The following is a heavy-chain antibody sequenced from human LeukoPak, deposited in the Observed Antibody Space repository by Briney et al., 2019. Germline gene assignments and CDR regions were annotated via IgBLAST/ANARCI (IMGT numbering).Heavy chain of an antibody. CDR1: GGSISTYY. Sequence: SETLSLTCTVSGGSISTYYWSWIRQSPGRGLEWIGYIHYSGITKYNPSLKSRVTISVDTSTNQFSLRLSSVTAADTAVYYCARGYYYDSSGYFLDFWGQGTLVTVSS. J-gene: IGHJ4*02. V-gene: IGHV4-59*01. D-gene: IGHD3-22*01. CDR3: ARGYYYDSSGYFLDF. CDR2: IHYSGIT.